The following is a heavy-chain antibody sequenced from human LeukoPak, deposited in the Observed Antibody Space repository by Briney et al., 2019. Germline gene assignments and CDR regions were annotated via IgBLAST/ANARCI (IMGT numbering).Heavy chain of an antibody. CDR2: IYYSGST. V-gene: IGHV4-30-4*01. Sequence: PSETLSLTCTVSGGSISSGDYYWSWIRQPPGKGLEWIGYIYYSGSTYYNPSLKSRVTISVDTSKNQFPLKLSSVTAADTAVYYRARVGSGSSISIFDYWGQGTLVTVSS. CDR1: GGSISSGDYY. D-gene: IGHD6-6*01. J-gene: IGHJ4*02. CDR3: ARVGSGSSISIFDY.